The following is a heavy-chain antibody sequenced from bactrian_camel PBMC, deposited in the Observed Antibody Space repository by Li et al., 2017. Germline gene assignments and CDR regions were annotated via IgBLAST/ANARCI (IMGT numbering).Heavy chain of an antibody. CDR3: AEGRGSRGEHCYSLNY. CDR1: APTYSINC. Sequence: VQLVESGGGSVQAGGSLRLSCVASAPTYSINCMGWFRQAPGRERERVAILYTGGRSSDYADSVKGRFTISQDNAKNTVYLQMNNLQPEDTATYYCAEGRGSRGEHCYSLNYWGQGTQVTVS. V-gene: IGHV3S54*01. J-gene: IGHJ4*01. D-gene: IGHD6*01. CDR2: LYTGGRSS.